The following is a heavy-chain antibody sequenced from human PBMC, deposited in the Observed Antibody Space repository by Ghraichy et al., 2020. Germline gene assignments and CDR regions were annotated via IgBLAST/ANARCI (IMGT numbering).Heavy chain of an antibody. CDR2: MYSGGST. V-gene: IGHV3-53*01. Sequence: GGSLRLSCAASGITVSTNYMSWVRQAPGKGLEWVSTMYSGGSTYYAASVKGRFIISRYNYKNMLFLQMNILSRDDTATYYCARGQERSNYFESWGQGTLATV. CDR1: GITVSTNY. CDR3: ARGQERSNYFES. D-gene: IGHD1-1*01. J-gene: IGHJ4*02.